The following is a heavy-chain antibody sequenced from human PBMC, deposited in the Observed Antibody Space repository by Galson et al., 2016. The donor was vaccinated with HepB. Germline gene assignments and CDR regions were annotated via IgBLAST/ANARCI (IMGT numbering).Heavy chain of an antibody. Sequence: LRLSCAASGFTFSIYAMHWVRQAPGKGLEWVAFISYDGSNKDYADSVKGRFTMSRDNSKNTVYLRMDSLRAEDTAVYYCARDPYSSNYFYDYMDVWGKGTTVTVSS. CDR3: ARDPYSSNYFYDYMDV. J-gene: IGHJ6*03. CDR1: GFTFSIYA. D-gene: IGHD6-13*01. CDR2: ISYDGSNK. V-gene: IGHV3-30-3*01.